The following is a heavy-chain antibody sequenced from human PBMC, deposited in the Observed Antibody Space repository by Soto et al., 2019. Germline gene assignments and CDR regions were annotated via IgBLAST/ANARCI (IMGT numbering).Heavy chain of an antibody. CDR1: GYSVTNYW. CDR3: ARLQYYSDSSGFSECFDF. Sequence: EVQLVQSGAEAKKPGESLKISCKGSGYSVTNYWIGWVRQMPGKCLEWMGIIYPGASDTRYSPSFQGQVIISADRSISTAYLPWSGLKALDTAMSYCARLQYYSDSSGFSECFDFWGQGTLVTVSS. J-gene: IGHJ4*02. V-gene: IGHV5-51*01. D-gene: IGHD3-22*01. CDR2: IYPGASDT.